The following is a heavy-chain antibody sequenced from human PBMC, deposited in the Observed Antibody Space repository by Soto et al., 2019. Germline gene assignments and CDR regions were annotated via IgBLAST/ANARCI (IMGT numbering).Heavy chain of an antibody. CDR2: ISGSGGRT. Sequence: GGSLRLSCAAYGFTFSNYGMHWVRQAPGKGLEWVSGISGSGGRTYYADSVKGRCTISRDNSKNTLYLQMNSLRAEDTAVYYCAKAAGRIAEKPYYFDYWGQGTLVTVSS. J-gene: IGHJ4*02. V-gene: IGHV3-23*01. D-gene: IGHD6-13*01. CDR3: AKAAGRIAEKPYYFDY. CDR1: GFTFSNYG.